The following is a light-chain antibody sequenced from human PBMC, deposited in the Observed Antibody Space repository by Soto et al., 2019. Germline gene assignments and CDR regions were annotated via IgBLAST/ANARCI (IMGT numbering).Light chain of an antibody. CDR1: NIGSKS. J-gene: IGLJ3*02. Sequence: SYELTQPPSVSVAPGQTARITCGGNNIGSKSVHWYQKKPGQAPVLGVYDDSDRPSGIPERFSGSNSGNTATLTISRVEAGDEAYYYCQVWDSSSDLWVFGGGTKVTVL. V-gene: IGLV3-21*02. CDR2: DDS. CDR3: QVWDSSSDLWV.